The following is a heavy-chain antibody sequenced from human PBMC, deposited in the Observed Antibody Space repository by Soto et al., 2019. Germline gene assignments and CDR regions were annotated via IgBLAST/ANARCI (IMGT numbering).Heavy chain of an antibody. CDR2: IIPIFGTA. CDR3: AREQVGYNWNPGWFDP. CDR1: GGTFSSYA. Sequence: SVKVSCKASGGTFSSYAISWVRQAPGQGLEWMGGIIPIFGTANYAQKFQGRVTITADKSTSTAYMELSSLRSEDTAVYYCAREQVGYNWNPGWFDPWGQGTLVTVSS. V-gene: IGHV1-69*06. J-gene: IGHJ5*02. D-gene: IGHD1-20*01.